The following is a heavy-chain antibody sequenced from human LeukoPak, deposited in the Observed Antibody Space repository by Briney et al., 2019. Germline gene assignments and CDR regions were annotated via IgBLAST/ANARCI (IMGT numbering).Heavy chain of an antibody. V-gene: IGHV1-8*01. Sequence: ASVKVSCKASGYTFTCYDINWVRQATGQGLEWMGWMNPNSGNTGYAQKFQGRVTMTRNTSISTAYMELSSLRSEDTAVYYCARETRYCSSTSCSVFDYWGQGTLVTVSS. CDR1: GYTFTCYD. CDR2: MNPNSGNT. J-gene: IGHJ4*02. D-gene: IGHD2-2*01. CDR3: ARETRYCSSTSCSVFDY.